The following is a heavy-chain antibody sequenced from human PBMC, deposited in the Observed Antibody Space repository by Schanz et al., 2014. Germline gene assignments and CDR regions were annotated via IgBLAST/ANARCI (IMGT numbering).Heavy chain of an antibody. CDR3: ARDTAQSCIGPSCFEYFQH. CDR1: GFRFDDYA. J-gene: IGHJ1*01. CDR2: MSGSGSTA. D-gene: IGHD2-2*01. Sequence: EVQLVESGGGLVQPGRSLRLSCVASGFRFDDYAMHWVRQAPGKGLEWVSGMSGSGSTADYADSVKGRFTISRDNSKNTLYLLLNSLRAEDTAVYYCARDTAQSCIGPSCFEYFQHWGQGALVTVSS. V-gene: IGHV3-9*01.